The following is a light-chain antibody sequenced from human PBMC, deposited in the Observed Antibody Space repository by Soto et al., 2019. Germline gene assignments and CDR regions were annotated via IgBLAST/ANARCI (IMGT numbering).Light chain of an antibody. Sequence: DIQLTQSPSFLSASVGDRVTMXXRASQGISSFLAWYQQKPGKAPKXVIYAASTLQSGVPSRFSGSGAGTEFTLTISSLQPEDFATYYCQQLKSNLITFGQGTRLEI. CDR2: AAS. V-gene: IGKV1-9*01. CDR1: QGISSF. CDR3: QQLKSNLIT. J-gene: IGKJ5*01.